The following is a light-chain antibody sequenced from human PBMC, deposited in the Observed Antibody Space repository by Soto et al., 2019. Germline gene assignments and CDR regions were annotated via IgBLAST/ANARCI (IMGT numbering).Light chain of an antibody. Sequence: QSALTQPASVFGSPGQSITISCTGTSSDVGGYNFVSWYQQHPGKAPKLMIYEVSNRPSGVSNRFSGSKSGNTASLTISGLQPEDEADYYCFSHRGGDSHVFGTGTKVTVL. J-gene: IGLJ1*01. CDR2: EVS. CDR1: SSDVGGYNF. V-gene: IGLV2-14*03. CDR3: FSHRGGDSHV.